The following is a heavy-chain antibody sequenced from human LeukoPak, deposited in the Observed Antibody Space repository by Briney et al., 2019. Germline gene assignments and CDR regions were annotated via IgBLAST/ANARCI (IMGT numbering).Heavy chain of an antibody. D-gene: IGHD2-2*01. CDR3: ARGVVPATTD. V-gene: IGHV4-34*01. CDR2: INHSGST. CDR1: GGSFSGYY. J-gene: IGHJ4*02. Sequence: SETLSLTCAVYGGSFSGYYWSWIRQPPGKGLEWIGEINHSGSTNYNPSLKGRVTISVDTSKNQFSLKLSSVTAADTAVYYCARGVVPATTDWGQGTLVTVSS.